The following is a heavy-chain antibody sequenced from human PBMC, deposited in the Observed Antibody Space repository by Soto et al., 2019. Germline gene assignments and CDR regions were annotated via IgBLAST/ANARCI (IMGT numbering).Heavy chain of an antibody. CDR2: INHSGST. J-gene: IGHJ4*02. V-gene: IGHV4-34*01. Sequence: PSETLSLTCAVYGGSFSGYYWSWIRQPPGKGLEWIGEINHSGSTNYNPSLKSRVTISVDTSKNQFSLKLSSVTAADTAVYYCARGRGSQNYYFDYWGQGTLVTVSS. CDR3: ARGRGSQNYYFDY. CDR1: GGSFSGYY. D-gene: IGHD3-10*01.